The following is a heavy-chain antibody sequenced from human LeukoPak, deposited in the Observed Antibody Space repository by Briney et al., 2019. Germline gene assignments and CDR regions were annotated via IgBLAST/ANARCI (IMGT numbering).Heavy chain of an antibody. Sequence: PSETLSLTCTVSGDSVSSSNFFWGWIRQPPGKGLEWIGSFHYSGSTFYNPSLKGRVTISVDTSKNHSSLKLTSVTAADSAVYYCARHEYEVFPPANWFAPWGQGTLVTVSS. V-gene: IGHV4-39*02. D-gene: IGHD6-6*01. CDR3: ARHEYEVFPPANWFAP. CDR1: GDSVSSSNFF. J-gene: IGHJ5*02. CDR2: FHYSGST.